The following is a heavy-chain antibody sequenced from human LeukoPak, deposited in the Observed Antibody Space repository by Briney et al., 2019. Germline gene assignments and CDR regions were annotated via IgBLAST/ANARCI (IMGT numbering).Heavy chain of an antibody. Sequence: PGGSLRLSCVGSGFTFEDFDMTWVRQAPGKGLEWVSTIKWNGDVIGYADSVRGRFIISRDNAKNSLFLQMNSLRADDTAFYYCARDPTLYSRDYWGQGTLVTVSS. CDR1: GFTFEDFD. CDR3: ARDPTLYSRDY. CDR2: IKWNGDVI. V-gene: IGHV3-20*04. J-gene: IGHJ4*02. D-gene: IGHD4-11*01.